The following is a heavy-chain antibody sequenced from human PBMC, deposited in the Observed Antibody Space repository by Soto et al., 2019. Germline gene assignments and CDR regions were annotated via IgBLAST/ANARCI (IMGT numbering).Heavy chain of an antibody. V-gene: IGHV3-74*01. D-gene: IGHD3-10*01. Sequence: EVQLVESGGGLVQPGGPLKLPGQPSGFTLGGRSMPWVRQAPGKGLVWVSGIDNAGTDSTYADSVKGRFTSSRDNAKNMLYLQMNSLRVEDTAVYYCARGWFGPDVWGKGTTVTVSS. CDR1: GFTLGGRS. CDR2: IDNAGTDS. J-gene: IGHJ6*04. CDR3: ARGWFGPDV.